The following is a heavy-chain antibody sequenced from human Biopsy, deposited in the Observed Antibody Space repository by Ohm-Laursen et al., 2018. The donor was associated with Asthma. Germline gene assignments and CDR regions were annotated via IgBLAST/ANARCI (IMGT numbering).Heavy chain of an antibody. D-gene: IGHD3-10*01. CDR1: GFTFGRYG. J-gene: IGHJ4*02. V-gene: IGHV3-33*01. CDR3: GRERSYMVDY. Sequence: SLRLSCAPSGFTFGRYGLHWVRPAPGKGLAWVADIWFDGSNKHYADSVKGRFTISRDNSKNTLYLQMNSLRAEDTALYYCGRERSYMVDYWGQGTLVIVSS. CDR2: IWFDGSNK.